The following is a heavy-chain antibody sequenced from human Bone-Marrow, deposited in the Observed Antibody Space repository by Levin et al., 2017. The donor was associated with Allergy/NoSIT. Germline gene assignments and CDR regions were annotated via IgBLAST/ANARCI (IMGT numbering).Heavy chain of an antibody. V-gene: IGHV3-49*04. J-gene: IGHJ4*02. CDR1: GFTFGDYA. D-gene: IGHD3-22*01. CDR2: IRSKAYGGTT. CDR3: TRVGQYYYDSSGYPVYFDY. Sequence: AGGSLRLSCTASGFTFGDYAMSWVRQAPGKGLEWVGFIRSKAYGGTTEYAASVKGRFTISRDDSKSIAYLQMNSLKTEDTAVYYCTRVGQYYYDSSGYPVYFDYWGQGTLVTVSS.